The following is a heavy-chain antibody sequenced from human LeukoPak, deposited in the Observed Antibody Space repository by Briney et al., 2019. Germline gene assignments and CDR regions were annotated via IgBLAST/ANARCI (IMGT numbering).Heavy chain of an antibody. CDR3: ARTARVFDY. J-gene: IGHJ4*02. CDR2: TYTSGDT. Sequence: PSETLSLTCTVSGYSITSVYWSWIRQPPGKGLEVIGYTYTSGDTNYNPSLRSRVTVSLDASKNEVSLKMSSVTAADTAVYYCARTARVFDYWGQGILVTVSS. CDR1: GYSITSVY. V-gene: IGHV4-4*09.